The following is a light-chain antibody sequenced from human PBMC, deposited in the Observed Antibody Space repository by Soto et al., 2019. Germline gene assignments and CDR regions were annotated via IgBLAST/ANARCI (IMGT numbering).Light chain of an antibody. CDR1: HSVSSIY. Sequence: EIVSTQSPGTLSLSPGERATLSCRSSHSVSSIYLAWYQQKPGQAPRLLIYDVSSRATGIPDRFSGSGSGTDFTLTISRLEPVDFAVYYCQQYGISPTFGQGTKVEIK. V-gene: IGKV3-20*01. J-gene: IGKJ1*01. CDR3: QQYGISPT. CDR2: DVS.